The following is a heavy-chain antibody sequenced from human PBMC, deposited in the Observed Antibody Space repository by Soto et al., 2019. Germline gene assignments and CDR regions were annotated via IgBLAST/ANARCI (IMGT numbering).Heavy chain of an antibody. D-gene: IGHD3-22*01. V-gene: IGHV4-59*12. CDR3: AREKTYYDSSGFSPS. J-gene: IGHJ4*02. CDR1: GGSISSYY. Sequence: PSETLSLTCTVSGGSISSYYWSWIRQPPGKGLEWIGYIYYSGSTNYNPSLKSRVTISVDTSKNQFSLKLSSVTAADTAVYYCAREKTYYDSSGFSPSWGQGTLVTVSS. CDR2: IYYSGST.